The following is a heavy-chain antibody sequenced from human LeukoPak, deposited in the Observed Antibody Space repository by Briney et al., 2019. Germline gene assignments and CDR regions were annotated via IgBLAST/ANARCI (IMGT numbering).Heavy chain of an antibody. CDR2: IYHSGST. Sequence: KTSETLSLTCTVSGGPISSYYWSWIRQPPGKGLEWIGYIYHSGSTYYNPSLKSRVTISVDRSKNQFSLKLSSVTAADTAVYYCASAYYYDSSTPGWFDPWGQGTLVTVSS. CDR3: ASAYYYDSSTPGWFDP. CDR1: GGPISSYY. V-gene: IGHV4-59*12. D-gene: IGHD3-22*01. J-gene: IGHJ5*02.